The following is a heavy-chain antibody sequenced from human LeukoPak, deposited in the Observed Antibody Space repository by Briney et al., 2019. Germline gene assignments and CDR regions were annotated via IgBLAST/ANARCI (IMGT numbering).Heavy chain of an antibody. CDR1: GYTFTSYG. V-gene: IGHV1-18*01. CDR2: ISAYNGNT. CDR3: AGRSSGPMEAGAFDI. D-gene: IGHD3-22*01. J-gene: IGHJ3*02. Sequence: ASVKVSCKASGYTFTSYGISWVRQAPGQGLEWMGWISAYNGNTNYAQKLQGRVIMTTDTSTSTAYMELRSLRSDDTAVYYCAGRSSGPMEAGAFDIWGQGTMVTVSS.